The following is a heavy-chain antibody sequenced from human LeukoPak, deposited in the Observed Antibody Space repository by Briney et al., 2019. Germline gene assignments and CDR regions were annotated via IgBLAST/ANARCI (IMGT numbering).Heavy chain of an antibody. CDR2: IYTSEST. CDR3: ARGLLYYYGLDV. J-gene: IGHJ6*02. Sequence: SETLSLTCTVSGASLSGYYWSWIRQPAGKGLEWIGRIYTSESTNYNPALKSRVTMSLDTSKNQFSLKLSSVTAAGTAVYYCARGLLYYYGLDVWGQGTTVTVSS. CDR1: GASLSGYY. V-gene: IGHV4-4*07.